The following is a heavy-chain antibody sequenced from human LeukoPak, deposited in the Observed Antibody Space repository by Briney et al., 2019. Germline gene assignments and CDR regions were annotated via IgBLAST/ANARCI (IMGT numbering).Heavy chain of an antibody. V-gene: IGHV3-11*01. CDR2: ISSNGSTI. Sequence: GGSLRLSCAASGFTFGDYYMSWIRQAPGKGLEWVSYISSNGSTIYYADSVKGRFTISRDNAKNSLYLQMNSLRAEDTAVYYCARGYCGGDCYSSFDYWGQGTLVTVSS. CDR3: ARGYCGGDCYSSFDY. J-gene: IGHJ4*02. D-gene: IGHD2-21*02. CDR1: GFTFGDYY.